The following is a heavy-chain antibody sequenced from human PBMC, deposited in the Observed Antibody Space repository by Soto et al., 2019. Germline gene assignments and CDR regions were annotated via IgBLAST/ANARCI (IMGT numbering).Heavy chain of an antibody. CDR2: IWYDGNIE. J-gene: IGHJ6*02. Sequence: PGGSLRLSCAASGFTFSSYGMHWVRQAPGKGLEWVAVIWYDGNIEYYADSVKGRFTISRDNSKNTLYLQMSSLRVEDTAVYYCARDESYCSSTSCYVYSYYAMDVWGQGTTGTVS. CDR1: GFTFSSYG. D-gene: IGHD2-2*01. V-gene: IGHV3-33*01. CDR3: ARDESYCSSTSCYVYSYYAMDV.